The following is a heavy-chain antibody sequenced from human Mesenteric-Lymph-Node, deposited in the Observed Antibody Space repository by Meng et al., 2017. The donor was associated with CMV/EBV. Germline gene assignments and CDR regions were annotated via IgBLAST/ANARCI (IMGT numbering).Heavy chain of an antibody. J-gene: IGHJ5*02. CDR1: GFTFRSFS. Sequence: ETLSLTCVGTGFTFRSFSMTWARQAPGKGLEWVAVIFTDSSKRHYADSVRSRFSIFRDDSMNTVYLQMNSLTVEDTGVYYCGKGSKWVDPWGQGTQVTVSS. CDR2: IFTDSSKR. D-gene: IGHD4-11*01. CDR3: GKGSKWVDP. V-gene: IGHV3-23*03.